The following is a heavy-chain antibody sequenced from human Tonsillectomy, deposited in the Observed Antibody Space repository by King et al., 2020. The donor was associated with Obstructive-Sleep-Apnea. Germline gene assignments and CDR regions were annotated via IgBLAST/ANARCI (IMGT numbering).Heavy chain of an antibody. V-gene: IGHV3-48*04. CDR1: GFTFSSYS. CDR2: ISSSSSTI. Sequence: VQLVESGGGLVQPGGSLRLSCAASGFTFSSYSMNWVRQAPGKGLEWVSYISSSSSTIYYADSVKGRFTISRDNAKNSLYLQMNSLRAEDTVVYYCARDSRGYSSGWYESFNYWGQGTLVTVSS. J-gene: IGHJ4*02. CDR3: ARDSRGYSSGWYESFNY. D-gene: IGHD6-19*01.